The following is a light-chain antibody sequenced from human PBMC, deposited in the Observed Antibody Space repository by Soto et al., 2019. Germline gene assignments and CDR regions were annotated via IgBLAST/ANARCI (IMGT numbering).Light chain of an antibody. J-gene: IGKJ1*01. Sequence: DIQMTQSPSTLSASVGDRVTITCRASQSISSWVAWYQQKPGKAPKLLIYDASSLESGVPSRFSGSGSGTEFTLTISSLHPDDFATYYCQQYNSYSWTFGQGTKVEIK. V-gene: IGKV1-5*01. CDR2: DAS. CDR1: QSISSW. CDR3: QQYNSYSWT.